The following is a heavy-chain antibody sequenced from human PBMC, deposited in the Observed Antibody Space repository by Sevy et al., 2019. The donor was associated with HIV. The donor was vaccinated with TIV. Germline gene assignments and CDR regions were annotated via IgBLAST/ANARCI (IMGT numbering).Heavy chain of an antibody. D-gene: IGHD2-21*02. J-gene: IGHJ4*02. Sequence: GGSLRLSCAASGFTFSSYVMHWVRQAPGKGLEWVALIWYDGTIKYYADSGKGRFTISRDNSKDTLFLQMNSLTPGDTAVYYCARGGGYCGGDCYSIDYWGQGALVTVSS. CDR2: IWYDGTIK. V-gene: IGHV3-33*08. CDR1: GFTFSSYV. CDR3: ARGGGYCGGDCYSIDY.